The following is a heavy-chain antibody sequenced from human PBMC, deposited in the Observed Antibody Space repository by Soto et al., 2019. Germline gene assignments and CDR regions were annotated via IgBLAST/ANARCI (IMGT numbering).Heavy chain of an antibody. CDR1: GYSISSGYY. J-gene: IGHJ4*02. V-gene: IGHV4-38-2*01. CDR3: ARLKGGEMYGDYVAD. Sequence: SETLSLTCAVSGYSISSGYYCGWIRQPPGKGLEWIGHIYHSGSTYYNPSLKSRVIISEDTSKNQFSLNLKSVTAADTAVYYCARLKGGEMYGDYVADWGQGTLVTVSS. D-gene: IGHD4-17*01. CDR2: IYHSGST.